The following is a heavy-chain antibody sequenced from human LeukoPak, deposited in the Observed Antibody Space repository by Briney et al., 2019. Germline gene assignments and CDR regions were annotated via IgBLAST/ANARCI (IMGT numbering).Heavy chain of an antibody. CDR1: GGTFSSYT. V-gene: IGHV1-69*04. CDR2: IIPILGIA. D-gene: IGHD2-2*01. Sequence: GSSVKVSCKASGGTFSSYTISWVRQAPGQGLEWRGRIIPILGIANYAQKFQGRVTITADKSTSTAYMELSSLRSEDTAVYYCARDDKRYCSSTSCPLDYWGQGTLVTVSS. J-gene: IGHJ4*02. CDR3: ARDDKRYCSSTSCPLDY.